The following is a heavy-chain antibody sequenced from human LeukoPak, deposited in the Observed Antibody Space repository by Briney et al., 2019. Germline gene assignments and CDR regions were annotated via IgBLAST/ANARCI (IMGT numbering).Heavy chain of an antibody. D-gene: IGHD2-2*01. V-gene: IGHV1-46*01. Sequence: ASVTVSCTASGYTFTSNYIHWVRQAPGQGLEWMGMIYPRDGSTSYAQKFQGRVTVTRDTSTSTVHMELSSLRSEDTAVYYCARGRYCSSTSCYAYYGMDVWGQGTTVTVSS. CDR3: ARGRYCSSTSCYAYYGMDV. CDR2: IYPRDGST. J-gene: IGHJ6*02. CDR1: GYTFTSNY.